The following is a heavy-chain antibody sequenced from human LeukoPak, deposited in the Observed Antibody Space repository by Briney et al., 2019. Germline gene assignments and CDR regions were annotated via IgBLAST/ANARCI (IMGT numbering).Heavy chain of an antibody. V-gene: IGHV3-23*01. CDR3: AKVPTGTTSPDYYYYGMDV. J-gene: IGHJ6*02. CDR1: GFTFSSYA. Sequence: GGSLRLSCAASGFTFSSYAMSWVRQAPGKGLEWVSAISGSGGSTYYADSVKGRFTISRDNSKNTLYLPMNSLRAEDTAVYYCAKVPTGTTSPDYYYYGMDVWGQGTTVTVSS. D-gene: IGHD1-1*01. CDR2: ISGSGGST.